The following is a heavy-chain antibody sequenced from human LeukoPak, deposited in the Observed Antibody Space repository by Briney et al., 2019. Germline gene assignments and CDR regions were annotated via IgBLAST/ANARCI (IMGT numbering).Heavy chain of an antibody. J-gene: IGHJ4*02. Sequence: GGSLRLSCAASGFTFSSYWMSWVRQAPGKGLEWVANIKQDGSEKNYADSVKGRFTISRDNAKNSLYLQMNSLRAEDTALYYCAKDWSEVRSLYPNYYFDYWGQGTLVTVSS. V-gene: IGHV3-7*03. D-gene: IGHD1-1*01. CDR3: AKDWSEVRSLYPNYYFDY. CDR2: IKQDGSEK. CDR1: GFTFSSYW.